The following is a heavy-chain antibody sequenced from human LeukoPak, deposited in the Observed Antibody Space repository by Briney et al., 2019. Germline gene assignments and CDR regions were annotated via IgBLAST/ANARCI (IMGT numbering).Heavy chain of an antibody. CDR2: ISSSASTT. J-gene: IGHJ4*02. V-gene: IGHV3-48*02. CDR3: ARGEYYFDY. Sequence: GGSLRLSCAASGFGSSSNNMNWVRQAPGKGLEWVSFISSSASTTYYADSVKGRFTISRDNAKNSLHLQMNSLRDEDTAVYYCARGEYYFDYWGQGTLVTVSS. CDR1: GFGSSSNN.